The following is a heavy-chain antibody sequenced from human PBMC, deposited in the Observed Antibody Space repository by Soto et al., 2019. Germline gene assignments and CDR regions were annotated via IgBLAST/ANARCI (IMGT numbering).Heavy chain of an antibody. CDR3: TTQYCSSTSCYFDY. CDR1: GFTFSNAW. CDR2: IKSKTDGGTT. V-gene: IGHV3-15*01. J-gene: IGHJ4*02. Sequence: PVGSLRLSCAASGFTFSNAWMSWVRQAPGKGLEWVGRIKSKTDGGTTDYAAPVKGRFTISRDDSKNTLYLQMNSLKTEDTAVYYCTTQYCSSTSCYFDYWGQGTLVTVSS. D-gene: IGHD2-2*01.